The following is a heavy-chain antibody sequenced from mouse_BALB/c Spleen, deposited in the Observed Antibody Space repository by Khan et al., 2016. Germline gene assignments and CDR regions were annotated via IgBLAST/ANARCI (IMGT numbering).Heavy chain of an antibody. CDR2: INTNTGEP. V-gene: IGHV9-3-1*01. CDR1: EYTFTNYG. J-gene: IGHJ4*01. D-gene: IGHD2-3*01. CDR3: ASIYDGYYVGLYYAMDY. Sequence: QIQLVQSGPELKKPGETVKISCKASEYTFTNYGMNWVKQAPGKGLKWMGWINTNTGEPTYADDFKGRFAFSLETSASTAYLQINNLKNEDTATYFCASIYDGYYVGLYYAMDYWGQGTSVTVSS.